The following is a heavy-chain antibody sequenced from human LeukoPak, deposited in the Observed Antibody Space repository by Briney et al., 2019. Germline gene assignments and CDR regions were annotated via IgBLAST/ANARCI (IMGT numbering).Heavy chain of an antibody. V-gene: IGHV4-59*01. CDR1: GGSISSYY. CDR3: ARGGYYGSGNDFRFDP. CDR2: IYYSGTT. J-gene: IGHJ5*02. D-gene: IGHD3-10*01. Sequence: SETLSLTCTVSGGSISSYYWSWIRQPPGKGLEWIGYIYYSGTTKYNPSLQSRVTISVDTSKNQFSLKLSSVTAADTAVYYCARGGYYGSGNDFRFDPWGQGTLVTVSS.